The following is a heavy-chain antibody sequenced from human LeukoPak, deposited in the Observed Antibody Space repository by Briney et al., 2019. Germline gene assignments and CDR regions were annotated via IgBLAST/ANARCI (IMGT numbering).Heavy chain of an antibody. D-gene: IGHD5-18*01. V-gene: IGHV3-30*02. CDR1: GFTFSSYG. J-gene: IGHJ4*02. CDR3: ARDLDGYSYDFDY. Sequence: GGSLRLSCAASGFTFSSYGMHWVRRAPGKGLEWVAFIHYDGTNEYYADSVKGRFTISRDNSKNTLYLQMNSLRAEDTAVYYCARDLDGYSYDFDYWGQGTLVTVSS. CDR2: IHYDGTNE.